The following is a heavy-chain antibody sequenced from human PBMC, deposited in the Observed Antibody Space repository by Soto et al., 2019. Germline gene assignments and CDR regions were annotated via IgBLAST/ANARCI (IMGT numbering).Heavy chain of an antibody. Sequence: QAHLLESGGGVVQPGRSLRLSCAASGFTFTRYGMHWVRQAPGTRLEWVAVISYDGGLQHYADSVKGRFTISRDNSKNMVLLQMNSLRAEDTAVYYCVSDRGYGHASVPYSWGQGTLVSVSS. V-gene: IGHV3-30*03. CDR2: ISYDGGLQ. CDR1: GFTFTRYG. D-gene: IGHD5-18*01. CDR3: VSDRGYGHASVPYS. J-gene: IGHJ4*02.